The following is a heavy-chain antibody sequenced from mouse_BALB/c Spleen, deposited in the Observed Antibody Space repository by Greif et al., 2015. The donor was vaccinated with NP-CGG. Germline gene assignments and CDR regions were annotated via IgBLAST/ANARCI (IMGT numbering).Heavy chain of an antibody. CDR3: ARRRYGYYFDY. Sequence: QVQLQQSGAELVRPGSSVKISCKASGYAFSSYWMNWVKQRPGQGLEWIGQIYPGDGDTNYNGKFKGKATLTADKSSSTAYMQLSSLTSEDSAVYFCARRRYGYYFDYWGQGTTLTVSS. D-gene: IGHD1-2*01. V-gene: IGHV1-80*01. CDR1: GYAFSSYW. CDR2: IYPGDGDT. J-gene: IGHJ2*01.